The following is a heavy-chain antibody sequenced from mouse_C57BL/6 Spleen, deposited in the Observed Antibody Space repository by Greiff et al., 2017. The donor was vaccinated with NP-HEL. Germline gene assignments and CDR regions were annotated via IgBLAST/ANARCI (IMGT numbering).Heavy chain of an antibody. D-gene: IGHD1-1*01. V-gene: IGHV1-12*01. J-gene: IGHJ1*03. CDR2: IYPGNGDT. Sequence: LQQSGAELVRPGASVKMSCKASGYTFTSNNMHWVKQTPRQGLEWIGAIYPGNGDTSYNQKFKGKATLTVDKSSSTAYMQLSSLTSEDSAVYFCARDYGSPYWYFDVWGTGTTVTVSS. CDR1: GYTFTSNN. CDR3: ARDYGSPYWYFDV.